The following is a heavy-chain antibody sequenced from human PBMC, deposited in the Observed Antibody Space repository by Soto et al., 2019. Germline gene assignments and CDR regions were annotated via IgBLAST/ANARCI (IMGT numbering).Heavy chain of an antibody. Sequence: PGGSLRLACAASGFTFSSYGIHWVRQAPGKGLEWVAVISYDGNDEHYADSVKGRFTISRDNSKNTLYLQMNSLRAEDTSVYYCSKEPYVRSGYFFSPYYYYHMDVWGQGTTVTVSS. CDR3: SKEPYVRSGYFFSPYYYYHMDV. D-gene: IGHD3-22*01. CDR1: GFTFSSYG. V-gene: IGHV3-30*18. CDR2: ISYDGNDE. J-gene: IGHJ6*02.